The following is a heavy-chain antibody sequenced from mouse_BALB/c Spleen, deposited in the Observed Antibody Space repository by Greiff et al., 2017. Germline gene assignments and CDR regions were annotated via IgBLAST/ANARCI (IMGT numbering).Heavy chain of an antibody. D-gene: IGHD2-10*02. CDR1: GFSLTSYG. Sequence: VQVVESGPDLVAPSQSLSITCTVSGFSLTSYGVHWVRQPPGKGLEWLVVIWSDGSTTYNSALKSRLSISKDNSKSQVFLKMNSLQTDDTAMYYCARQGYGNYYAMDYWGQGTSVTVSS. J-gene: IGHJ4*01. CDR2: IWSDGST. V-gene: IGHV2-6-2*01. CDR3: ARQGYGNYYAMDY.